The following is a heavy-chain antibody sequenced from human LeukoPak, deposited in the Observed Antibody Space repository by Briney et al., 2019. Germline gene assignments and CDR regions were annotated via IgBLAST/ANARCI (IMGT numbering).Heavy chain of an antibody. J-gene: IGHJ6*03. Sequence: ASVKVSCKASGYTFTSYGISWVRQAPGQGLEWMGWISAYNGDTNYAQKLQGRVTMTTDTSTSTAYMELRSLRSDDTAVYYCARDSPDYYGSGSLDYMDVWGKGTTVTVSS. D-gene: IGHD3-10*01. CDR3: ARDSPDYYGSGSLDYMDV. V-gene: IGHV1-18*01. CDR1: GYTFTSYG. CDR2: ISAYNGDT.